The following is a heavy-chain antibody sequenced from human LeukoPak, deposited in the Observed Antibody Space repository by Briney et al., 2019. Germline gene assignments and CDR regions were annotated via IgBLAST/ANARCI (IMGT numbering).Heavy chain of an antibody. J-gene: IGHJ4*02. D-gene: IGHD3-22*01. CDR2: ISSSSSYI. Sequence: GGSLRLSCAASGFTFSSYSMNWVRQAPGKGLEWVSSISSSSSYIYYADSVKGRFTISRDNAKNSLYLQMNSLRAEDTAVCYCARAYYYDSSGYYDGYWGQGTLVTVSS. CDR1: GFTFSSYS. V-gene: IGHV3-21*01. CDR3: ARAYYYDSSGYYDGY.